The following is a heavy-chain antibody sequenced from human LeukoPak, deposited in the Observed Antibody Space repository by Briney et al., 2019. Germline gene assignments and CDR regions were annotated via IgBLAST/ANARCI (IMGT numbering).Heavy chain of an antibody. CDR2: INPSGGST. D-gene: IGHD1-7*01. CDR1: GYTFTSYY. V-gene: IGHV1-46*01. J-gene: IGHJ4*02. Sequence: ASVKVSCKASGYTFTSYYMHWVRQAPGQGLEWMGIINPSGGSTSYAQKFQGRVTMTRDMSTSTVYMELSSLRSGDTAVYYCARGVRAGTTGYWGQGTLVTVSS. CDR3: ARGVRAGTTGY.